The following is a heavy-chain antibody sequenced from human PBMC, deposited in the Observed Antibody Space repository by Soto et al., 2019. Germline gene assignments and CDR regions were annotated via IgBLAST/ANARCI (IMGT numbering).Heavy chain of an antibody. CDR3: VRVDGRESWYENDS. V-gene: IGHV4-38-2*01. Sequence: PSETLFLTCSFSVCSISSGYYWGCMRHPPGKGLEWLGTTYYGASSYYNPSLRSRITILLDASTNQLSLKLSSVTAADTDVYFCVRVDGRESWYENDSWGQGILVTVSS. J-gene: IGHJ4*02. CDR2: TYYGASS. D-gene: IGHD6-13*01. CDR1: VCSISSGYY.